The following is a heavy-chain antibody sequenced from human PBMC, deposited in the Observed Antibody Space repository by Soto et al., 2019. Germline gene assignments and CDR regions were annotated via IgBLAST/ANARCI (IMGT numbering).Heavy chain of an antibody. CDR1: GFTFSAYA. V-gene: IGHV3-23*01. J-gene: IGHJ4*02. CDR3: AKDPYAILTGNHQFHY. Sequence: PGGSLRLSCAASGFTFSAYAMSWVRQAPGKGLEWVSAISVSGGNTYYADSVKGRFTISRDNSMNTLYLQMNSLRAEDTAVYYCAKDPYAILTGNHQFHYWGQGTLVTVSS. D-gene: IGHD3-9*01. CDR2: ISVSGGNT.